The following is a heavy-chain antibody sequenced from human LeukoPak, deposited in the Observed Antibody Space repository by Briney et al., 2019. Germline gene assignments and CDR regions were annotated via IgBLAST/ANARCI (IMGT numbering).Heavy chain of an antibody. V-gene: IGHV4-59*11. Sequence: SETLSLTCTVSGGSMSGHYWSWIRQPPGKGLQWMGFVLYSGSTNYNPPLEGRVTISIDTSKNQFSLKLRSVTDADTAVYYCARDRLDWGQGTLVTVSS. J-gene: IGHJ4*02. CDR1: GGSMSGHY. CDR2: VLYSGST. CDR3: ARDRLD.